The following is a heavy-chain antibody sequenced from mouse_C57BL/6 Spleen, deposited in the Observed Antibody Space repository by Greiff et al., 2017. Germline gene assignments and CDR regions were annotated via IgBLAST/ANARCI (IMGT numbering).Heavy chain of an antibody. CDR2: IYPRDGST. J-gene: IGHJ1*03. D-gene: IGHD2-1*01. CDR3: ARGGNYEYFDV. CDR1: GYTFTSYD. V-gene: IGHV1-85*01. Sequence: VKLMESGPELVKPGASVKLSCKASGYTFTSYDINWVKQRPGQGLEWIGWIYPRDGSTKYNEKFKGKATLTVDTSSSTAYMELHSLTSEDSAVYFCARGGNYEYFDVWGTGTTVTVSS.